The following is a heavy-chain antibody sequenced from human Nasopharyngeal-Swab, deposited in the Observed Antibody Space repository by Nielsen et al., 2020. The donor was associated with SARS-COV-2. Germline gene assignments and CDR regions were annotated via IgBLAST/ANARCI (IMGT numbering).Heavy chain of an antibody. Sequence: ASVKVSCKASGYTFTSYGISWVRQAPGQGLEWMGWISAYNGNTNCAQKLQGRVTMTTDTSTSTAYMELRSLRSDGTAVYYCARGSRIAAAGIRYYYGMDVWGQGTTVTVSS. CDR1: GYTFTSYG. CDR2: ISAYNGNT. CDR3: ARGSRIAAAGIRYYYGMDV. J-gene: IGHJ6*02. D-gene: IGHD6-13*01. V-gene: IGHV1-18*01.